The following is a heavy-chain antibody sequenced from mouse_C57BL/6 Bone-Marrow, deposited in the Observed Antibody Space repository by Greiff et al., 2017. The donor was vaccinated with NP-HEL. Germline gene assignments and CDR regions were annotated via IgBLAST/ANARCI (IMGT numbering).Heavy chain of an antibody. J-gene: IGHJ3*01. D-gene: IGHD4-1*01. Sequence: EVNVVESGGGLVQPNGSLKLSCAASGFSFNTYAMNWVRQAPGKGLEWVARIRSKSNNYATYYADSVKDRFTISRDDSESMLYLQMNNLKTEDTAMYYCVRGLGRGDWGQGTLVTVSA. V-gene: IGHV10-1*01. CDR1: GFSFNTYA. CDR2: IRSKSNNYAT. CDR3: VRGLGRGD.